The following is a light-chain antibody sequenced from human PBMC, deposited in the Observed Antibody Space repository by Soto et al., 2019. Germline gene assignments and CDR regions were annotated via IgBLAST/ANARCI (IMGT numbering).Light chain of an antibody. CDR2: GAS. V-gene: IGKV3-20*01. CDR3: LQYGSSPYT. J-gene: IGKJ2*01. Sequence: EIVLTQSPGTLSLSPGERATLSCRASQSVSSSYLAWYQQKPGQAPRPLIYGASSRATGIPDRFSGSGSGTAFTLTISRREPEDFAVYYCLQYGSSPYTFGQGTKLEIK. CDR1: QSVSSSY.